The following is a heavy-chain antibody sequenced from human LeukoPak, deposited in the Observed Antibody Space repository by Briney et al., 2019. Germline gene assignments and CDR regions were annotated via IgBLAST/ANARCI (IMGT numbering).Heavy chain of an antibody. D-gene: IGHD6-19*01. V-gene: IGHV4-59*01. CDR3: ARGGGQQWLINHYYYSAMDV. Sequence: PSETLSLTCTVSGGPISGYYWSWIRQPPGKGLEWIGYTSHSGTTKDNPSLKSRITISVDTSKKQFSLTLNSVIAADPAVYYCARGGGQQWLINHYYYSAMDVWGQGTTVTVSS. J-gene: IGHJ6*02. CDR2: TSHSGTT. CDR1: GGPISGYY.